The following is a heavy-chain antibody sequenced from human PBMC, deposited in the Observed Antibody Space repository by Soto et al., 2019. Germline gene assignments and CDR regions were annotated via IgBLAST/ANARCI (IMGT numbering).Heavy chain of an antibody. CDR3: ARDCNGDTYFDL. V-gene: IGHV3-53*01. D-gene: IGHD4-17*01. Sequence: DVQLVKSGGGLIQPGGSLRLSCAASGITATNGHMSWVRQAPGKGLEWVSVIYSDDNTYYSDSVKGRFTISRYTSKNTVYLQMNSLRAEDTAVYYCARDCNGDTYFDLWDQGSLVTVSS. CDR1: GITATNGH. J-gene: IGHJ4*02. CDR2: IYSDDNT.